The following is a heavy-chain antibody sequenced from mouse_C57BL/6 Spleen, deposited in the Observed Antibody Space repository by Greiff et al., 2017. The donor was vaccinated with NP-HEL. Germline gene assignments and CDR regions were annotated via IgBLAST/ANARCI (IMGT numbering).Heavy chain of an antibody. V-gene: IGHV1-54*01. Sequence: VQLQQSGAELVRPGTSVKVSCKASGYAFTNYLIEWVKQRPGQGLEWIGVINPGSGGPNYNEKFKGKATLTADKSSSTAYMQLSSLTSEDSAVCFCGRGVRGALDYWGKGTTLTVSS. J-gene: IGHJ2*01. CDR2: INPGSGGP. CDR1: GYAFTNYL. CDR3: GRGVRGALDY. D-gene: IGHD2-14*01.